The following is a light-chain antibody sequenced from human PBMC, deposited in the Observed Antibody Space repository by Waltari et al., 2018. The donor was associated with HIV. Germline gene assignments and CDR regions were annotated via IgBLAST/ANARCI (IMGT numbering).Light chain of an antibody. Sequence: SYVLTQAPSVSVAPGQAARITCGGDNLGGPGVHWYQHKAGRAPLLLIYGSTDRPSGIPERFSGFNSGNTATLTISGVEPGDEADYYCEVWDMKTDVAVFGGGTKLTVL. CDR3: EVWDMKTDVAV. CDR2: GST. V-gene: IGLV3-21*02. CDR1: NLGGPG. J-gene: IGLJ3*02.